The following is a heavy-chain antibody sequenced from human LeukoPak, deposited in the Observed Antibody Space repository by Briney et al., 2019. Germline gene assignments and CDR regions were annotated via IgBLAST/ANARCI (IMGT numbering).Heavy chain of an antibody. D-gene: IGHD6-19*01. J-gene: IGHJ4*02. CDR1: GGSVGSSTSY. V-gene: IGHV4-39*07. Sequence: SETLSLTCTVSGGSVGSSTSYWGCIRQPPGRGLEWIGSIYYSASTYYNPSLKSRVTISVDTSKNQFSLKLSSVTAADTAVYYCARGRQQWLEEYYFDYWGQGTLVTVSS. CDR3: ARGRQQWLEEYYFDY. CDR2: IYYSAST.